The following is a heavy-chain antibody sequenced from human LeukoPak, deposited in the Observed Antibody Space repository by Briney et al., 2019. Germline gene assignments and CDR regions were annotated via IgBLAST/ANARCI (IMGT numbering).Heavy chain of an antibody. D-gene: IGHD5-12*01. CDR2: IYHSGST. CDR1: GGSISSGGYS. Sequence: SQTLSLTCAVSGGSISSGGYSWSWIRQPPGKGLEWIGYIYHSGSTYYNPSLKSRVTISVDRSKNQFSLKLSSVTAADTAVYYCATLGKWRIDYWGQGTLVTVSS. J-gene: IGHJ4*02. CDR3: ATLGKWRIDY. V-gene: IGHV4-30-2*01.